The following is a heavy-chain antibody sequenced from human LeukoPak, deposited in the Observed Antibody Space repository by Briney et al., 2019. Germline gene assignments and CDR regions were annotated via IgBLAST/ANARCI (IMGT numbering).Heavy chain of an antibody. V-gene: IGHV1-2*02. CDR2: INPNSGGT. D-gene: IGHD6-19*01. J-gene: IGHJ5*02. Sequence: ASVKVSCKAPEYSFTDYCVHWVRQAPGQGLEWMGWINPNSGGTYYAQKFQGRVTMTRDTSITTAYMELSRLRSEDTAVYYCARGRGSGHKENWFDPWGQGTLVTVSS. CDR3: ARGRGSGHKENWFDP. CDR1: EYSFTDYC.